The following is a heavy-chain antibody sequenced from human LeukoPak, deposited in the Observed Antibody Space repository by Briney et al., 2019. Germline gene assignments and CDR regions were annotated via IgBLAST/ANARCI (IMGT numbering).Heavy chain of an antibody. V-gene: IGHV3-21*01. CDR3: ASFRDDYGGNRDY. J-gene: IGHJ4*02. CDR1: GFTFSSYS. D-gene: IGHD4-23*01. CDR2: ISSSSSYI. Sequence: GGSLRLSCAASGFTFSSYSMNWVRQAPGKGLEWVSSISSSSSYIYYADSVKGRFTNSRDNAKNSLYLQMNSLRAEDTAVYYCASFRDDYGGNRDYWGQGTLVTVSS.